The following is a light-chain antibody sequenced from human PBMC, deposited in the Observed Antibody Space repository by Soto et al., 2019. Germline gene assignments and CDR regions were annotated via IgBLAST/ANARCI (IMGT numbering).Light chain of an antibody. J-gene: IGKJ1*01. Sequence: DIQITQSPSTLSASVGDRVTITCRASQSISSWLAWYQQKPGKAPKLLTYDASSLESGVPSRFSGSGSGTEFTLTISSLQPDDFATYYCQQYNSLWTFGQGTKVDI. CDR1: QSISSW. CDR3: QQYNSLWT. V-gene: IGKV1-5*01. CDR2: DAS.